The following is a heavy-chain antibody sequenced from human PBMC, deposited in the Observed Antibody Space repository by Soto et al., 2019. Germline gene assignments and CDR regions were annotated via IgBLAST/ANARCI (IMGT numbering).Heavy chain of an antibody. Sequence: GGSLRLSCAASGFTFSSYAMHWVRQAPGKGLEWVAVISYDGSNKYYADSVKGRFTISRDNSKNTLYLQMNSLRAEDTAVYYCARDGSYYYDSSGYYPDYWGQGTLVTVSS. CDR3: ARDGSYYYDSSGYYPDY. CDR1: GFTFSSYA. J-gene: IGHJ4*02. V-gene: IGHV3-30-3*01. CDR2: ISYDGSNK. D-gene: IGHD3-22*01.